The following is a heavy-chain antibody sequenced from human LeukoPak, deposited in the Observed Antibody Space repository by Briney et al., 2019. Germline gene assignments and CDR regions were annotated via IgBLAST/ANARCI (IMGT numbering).Heavy chain of an antibody. J-gene: IGHJ5*02. CDR3: AREGSREGNWFDP. D-gene: IGHD3-10*01. CDR1: GGTFSSYA. Sequence: VASVKVSCKASGGTFSSYAISWVRQAPGQGLEWMGGIIPIFGTANYAQKFQGRVTITADESTSTAYLELSSLRSEDTAVYYCAREGSREGNWFDPWGQGTLVTVSS. V-gene: IGHV1-69*13. CDR2: IIPIFGTA.